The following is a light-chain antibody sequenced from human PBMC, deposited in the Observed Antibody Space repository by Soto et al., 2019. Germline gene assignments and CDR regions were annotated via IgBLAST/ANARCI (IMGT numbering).Light chain of an antibody. CDR3: QQYNSYTELT. J-gene: IGKJ4*01. CDR1: QSISSW. V-gene: IGKV1-5*01. Sequence: DIQMTQSPSTLSASVGDRVTITFRSSQSISSWLAWYQQKPGKAPKLLIYDASSLESGVPSRFSGSGYGTEFTLTISSLQPDDFATYCCQQYNSYTELTFGGGTKV. CDR2: DAS.